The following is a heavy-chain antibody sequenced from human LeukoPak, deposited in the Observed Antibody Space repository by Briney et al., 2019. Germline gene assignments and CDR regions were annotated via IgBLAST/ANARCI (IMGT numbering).Heavy chain of an antibody. CDR1: GFAFSSFA. CDR2: INGGGNTT. D-gene: IGHD6-19*01. J-gene: IGHJ6*03. V-gene: IGHV3-23*01. CDR3: TKELHVAVAVADYYYFYMDV. Sequence: GGSLRLSCAASGFAFSSFAMDWVRQSPGKGLEWLSTINGGGNTTFYADSVKGRFTISRDNSKNTLYLHMDSLRPDDTAIYYCTKELHVAVAVADYYYFYMDVWGRGTGASVSS.